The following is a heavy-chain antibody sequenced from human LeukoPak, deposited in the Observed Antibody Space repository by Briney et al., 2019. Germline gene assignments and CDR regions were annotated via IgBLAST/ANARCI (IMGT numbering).Heavy chain of an antibody. J-gene: IGHJ3*02. CDR3: ARVDTMIVVAVPLTDAFDI. CDR1: GYTFTGYY. CDR2: INPNSGGT. D-gene: IGHD3-22*01. V-gene: IGHV1-2*02. Sequence: GASVKVSCKASGYTFTGYYMHRVRQAPGRGLEWMGWINPNSGGTNYAQKFQGRVTMTRDTSISTAYMELSRLRSDDTAVYYCARVDTMIVVAVPLTDAFDIWGQGTMVTVSS.